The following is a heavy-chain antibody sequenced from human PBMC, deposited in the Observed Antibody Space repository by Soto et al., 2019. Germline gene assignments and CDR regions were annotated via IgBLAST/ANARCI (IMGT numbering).Heavy chain of an antibody. J-gene: IGHJ4*02. CDR2: IIPIFGTA. Sequence: QVPLVQSGAEVKKPGSSVKVSCKASGGTFSSYAISWVRQAPGQGLEWMGGIIPIFGTANYEQKFQGRVTITADESTSTANVELSSLRSDDTAVYYCARVARPTYYYDSSGHFDYWGQGTLVTVCS. CDR1: GGTFSSYA. CDR3: ARVARPTYYYDSSGHFDY. V-gene: IGHV1-69*01. D-gene: IGHD3-22*01.